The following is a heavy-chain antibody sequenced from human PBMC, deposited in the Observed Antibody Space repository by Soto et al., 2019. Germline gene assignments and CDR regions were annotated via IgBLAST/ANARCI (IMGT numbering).Heavy chain of an antibody. Sequence: QVQLQESGPGLVKPSQTLSLTCTVSGGSISSGGYYWSWIRQHPGKGLEWIGYIYYSGSTYYNPSLKSRVTISVDKSKNQFSLKLSSVTAADTAVYYCARSSTSANYFDYWGQGTLVTVSS. CDR2: IYYSGST. D-gene: IGHD2-2*01. CDR1: GGSISSGGYY. J-gene: IGHJ4*02. CDR3: ARSSTSANYFDY. V-gene: IGHV4-31*03.